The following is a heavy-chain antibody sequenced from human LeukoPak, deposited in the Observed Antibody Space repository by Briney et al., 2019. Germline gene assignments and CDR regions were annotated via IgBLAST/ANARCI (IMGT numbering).Heavy chain of an antibody. CDR1: GFSFSSSG. CDR2: IGSTGTDR. J-gene: IGHJ4*02. V-gene: IGHV3-21*01. Sequence: GGSLRLSCAASGFSFSSSGINWVRQAPGKGLEWVSSIGSTGTDRYYADSVKGRFTISRDNAKNSLYLQMNSLRAEDTAVYYCATDTIGRHYDYWGQGTLLTVSS. CDR3: ATDTIGRHYDY.